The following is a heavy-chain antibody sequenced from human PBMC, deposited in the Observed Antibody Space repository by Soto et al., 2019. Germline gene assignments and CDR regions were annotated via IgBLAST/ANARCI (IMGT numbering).Heavy chain of an antibody. Sequence: GGPMRLSCAASGFTFDDYAMHWVRQAPGKGLEWVSDIIDSGASTYYADSVKGRFTISRDNSKSTLYLQMNSLRAEDTALYYCAKGRSYYYYYGVDVWGQGTTVTVSS. CDR3: AKGRSYYYYYGVDV. V-gene: IGHV3-23*01. CDR2: IIDSGAST. CDR1: GFTFDDYA. J-gene: IGHJ6*02.